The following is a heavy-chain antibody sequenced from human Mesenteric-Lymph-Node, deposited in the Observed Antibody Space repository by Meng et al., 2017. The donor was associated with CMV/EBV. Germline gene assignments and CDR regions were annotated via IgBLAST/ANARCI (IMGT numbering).Heavy chain of an antibody. J-gene: IGHJ3*02. CDR1: GFTLSSYS. CDR3: ARDYDFSDAFDI. CDR2: ISSSSSYI. Sequence: GGSLRLSCAASGFTLSSYSMNWVRQAPGKGLEWVSSISSSSSYIYYADSVKGRFTISRDNAKNSLYLQMNSLRAEDTAVYYCARDYDFSDAFDIWGQGTMVTVSS. D-gene: IGHD3-3*01. V-gene: IGHV3-21*01.